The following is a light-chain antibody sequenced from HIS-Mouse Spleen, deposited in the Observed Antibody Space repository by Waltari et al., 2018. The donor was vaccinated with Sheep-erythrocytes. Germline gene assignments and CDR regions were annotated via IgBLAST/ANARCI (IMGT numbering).Light chain of an antibody. J-gene: IGLJ1*01. CDR2: EDS. CDR3: YSTDSSGNHRV. V-gene: IGLV3-10*01. CDR1: ALPTNY. Sequence: SYELTQPPSVSVSPGQTARITCSGDALPTNYAYWYQQKSGQAPVLVIYEDSKRPSGIPERFSGSSSGTMATLTISGAQVEDEADYYCYSTDSSGNHRVFGTGTKVTVL.